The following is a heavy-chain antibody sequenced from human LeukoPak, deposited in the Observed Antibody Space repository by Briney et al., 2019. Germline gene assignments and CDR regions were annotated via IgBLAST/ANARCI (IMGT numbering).Heavy chain of an antibody. V-gene: IGHV3-23*01. J-gene: IGHJ3*02. Sequence: GGSLRLSCAASEFTFSEYEMNWVRQAPGKGLEWVSAISGSGGSTYYADSVKGRFTISRDNSKNTLYLQMNSLRAEDTAVYYCATSSGQPNIWGQGTMVTVSS. CDR3: ATSSGQPNI. CDR2: ISGSGGST. CDR1: EFTFSEYE. D-gene: IGHD3-22*01.